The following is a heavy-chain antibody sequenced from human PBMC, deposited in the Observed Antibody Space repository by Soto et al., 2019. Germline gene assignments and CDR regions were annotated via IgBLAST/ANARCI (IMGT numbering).Heavy chain of an antibody. CDR3: ARDSEVGTSYYWHYMDV. CDR2: ITGSGYNT. V-gene: IGHV3-23*01. D-gene: IGHD1-7*01. Sequence: GGSLRLSCAASGFTFNNYAMSWVRQAPGKGLEWISAITGSGYNTYYAESVKGRFTISRDNSKNTLYLQMDSLRAEDTAVFYCARDSEVGTSYYWHYMDVWGKGTTVTVSS. J-gene: IGHJ6*03. CDR1: GFTFNNYA.